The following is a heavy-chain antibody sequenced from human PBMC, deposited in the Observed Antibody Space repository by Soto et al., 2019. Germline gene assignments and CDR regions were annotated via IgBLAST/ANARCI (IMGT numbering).Heavy chain of an antibody. J-gene: IGHJ4*02. CDR1: GGTFSSYA. Sequence: QVQLVQSGAEVKKPGSSVKVSCKASGGTFSSYAISWVRQAPGQGLEWMGGIIPIFGTANYAQKFQGRVTITADESTSTAYMELSSLGSEETAVYYWAGGGPRGGTPRGFDYWGQGTLVTVSS. CDR2: IIPIFGTA. V-gene: IGHV1-69*01. CDR3: AGGGPRGGTPRGFDY. D-gene: IGHD3-10*01.